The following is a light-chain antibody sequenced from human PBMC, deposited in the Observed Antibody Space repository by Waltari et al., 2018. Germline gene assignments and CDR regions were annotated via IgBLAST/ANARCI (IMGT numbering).Light chain of an antibody. J-gene: IGKJ4*01. CDR1: QSISNY. CDR2: AAS. Sequence: DIQMTQSPSSLSASVGDRVTITCRASQSISNYLNWYQQKPGKAPKLLLYAASSLQSGVPSTFRCSGYGTDFTLTISSLQPEDFATYYSQQSYSIPLTFGGGTKVEIK. V-gene: IGKV1-39*01. CDR3: QQSYSIPLT.